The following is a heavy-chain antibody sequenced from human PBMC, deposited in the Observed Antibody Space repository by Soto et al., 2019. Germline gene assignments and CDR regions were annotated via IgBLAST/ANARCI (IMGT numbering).Heavy chain of an antibody. CDR2: ISGGGGST. CDR3: AKEGRTRGGGYFDF. D-gene: IGHD3-10*01. CDR1: GFTFSSYA. J-gene: IGHJ4*02. V-gene: IGHV3-23*01. Sequence: EVQLLESGGGLVQPGGSLRLSCAASGFTFSSYAMSWVRQAPGKGLAWVSAISGGGGSTYYADSVKGRFTISRDNSKNTLYLQMNILRAEDAAVYYCAKEGRTRGGGYFDFWGQGTLVTVSS.